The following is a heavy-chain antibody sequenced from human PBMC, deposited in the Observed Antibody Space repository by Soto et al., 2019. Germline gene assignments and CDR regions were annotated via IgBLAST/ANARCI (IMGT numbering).Heavy chain of an antibody. V-gene: IGHV1-69*02. CDR2: IIPILGIA. J-gene: IGHJ6*02. Sequence: QVQLVQSGAEVKKPGSSVKVSCKASGGTFSSYTISWVRQAPGQGLEWMGRIIPILGIANYAQKFQGRVTSAAEKSPSTAYMELSSLRSEDTAVYYCARGRMVREVRGDYYYYGMDVWGQGTTVTVSS. CDR3: ARGRMVREVRGDYYYYGMDV. D-gene: IGHD3-10*01. CDR1: GGTFSSYT.